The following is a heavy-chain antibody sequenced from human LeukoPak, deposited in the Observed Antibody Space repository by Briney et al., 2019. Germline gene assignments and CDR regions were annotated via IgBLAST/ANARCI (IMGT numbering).Heavy chain of an antibody. J-gene: IGHJ6*02. D-gene: IGHD6-19*01. Sequence: GESLKISGKGSGYSFTSYWIGWVRQMPGKGLEWMGMIYPGDSDTRYSPSFQGQVTISADKSISTAYLQWSSLKASDTAMYYCARLPGIAVAGTESYYYYYGMDVWGQGTTVTVSS. CDR2: IYPGDSDT. CDR1: GYSFTSYW. CDR3: ARLPGIAVAGTESYYYYYGMDV. V-gene: IGHV5-51*01.